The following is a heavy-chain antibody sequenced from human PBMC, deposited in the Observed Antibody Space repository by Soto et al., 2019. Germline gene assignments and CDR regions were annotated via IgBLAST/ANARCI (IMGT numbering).Heavy chain of an antibody. CDR2: IKQDGSEK. CDR3: ARDHQYGSSRWYGWFDP. V-gene: IGHV3-7*01. J-gene: IGHJ5*02. D-gene: IGHD6-13*01. Sequence: PGGSLRLSCAASGFTFSSYWMSWVRQAPGKGLEWVANIKQDGSEKYYVDSVKGRFTISRDNAKNSLYLQMNSLRAEDTAVYYCARDHQYGSSRWYGWFDPWGQGTLVTVSS. CDR1: GFTFSSYW.